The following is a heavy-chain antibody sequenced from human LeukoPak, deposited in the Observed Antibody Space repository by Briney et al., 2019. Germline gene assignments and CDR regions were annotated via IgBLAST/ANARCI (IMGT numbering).Heavy chain of an antibody. D-gene: IGHD4-11*01. V-gene: IGHV3-33*06. CDR1: GFTFSSYG. CDR2: IWYDGRNK. Sequence: GGSLRLSCAASGFTFSSYGMHWVRQAPGKGLEWVAVIWYDGRNKYYADSVKGRFTISRDNSKNTLYLQMNSLRAEDTAVYYCAKAASTVTTRNYYYMDVWGKGTTVTVSS. J-gene: IGHJ6*03. CDR3: AKAASTVTTRNYYYMDV.